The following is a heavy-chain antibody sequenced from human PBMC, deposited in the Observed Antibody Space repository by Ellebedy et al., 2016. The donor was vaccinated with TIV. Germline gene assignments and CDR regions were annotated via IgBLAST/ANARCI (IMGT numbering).Heavy chain of an antibody. CDR2: VCFDGINK. Sequence: GESLKISCAASGFSFSANDMHWVRQAPGKGLAWVALVCFDGINKYYGDSVKGRFTISRDISKNILYLQMNSLRGNDTAVYYCARGDRHQRLDFDALHTWGPGTLVTVSS. D-gene: IGHD1-1*01. V-gene: IGHV3-33*01. J-gene: IGHJ3*02. CDR3: ARGDRHQRLDFDALHT. CDR1: GFSFSAND.